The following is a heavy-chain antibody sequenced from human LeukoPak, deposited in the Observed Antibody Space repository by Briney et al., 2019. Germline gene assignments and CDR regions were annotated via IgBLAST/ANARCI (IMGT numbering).Heavy chain of an antibody. J-gene: IGHJ3*02. Sequence: GGSLRLSCAASKFAFSSYAMSWVRQAPGKGLEWVSAISGGGGNTYYADSVKGRFTISRDNSKNTLYLQMNSLRAEDTTVYYCGKNRYSGSLSPFDIWGQGTMVTVSS. V-gene: IGHV3-23*01. CDR3: GKNRYSGSLSPFDI. CDR1: KFAFSSYA. CDR2: ISGGGGNT. D-gene: IGHD1-26*01.